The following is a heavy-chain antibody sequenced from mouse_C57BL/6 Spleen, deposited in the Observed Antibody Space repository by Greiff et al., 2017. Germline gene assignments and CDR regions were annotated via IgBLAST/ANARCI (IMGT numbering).Heavy chain of an antibody. CDR2: IYPGSGST. CDR3: ARSGGRRYYFDY. CDR1: GYTFTSYW. J-gene: IGHJ2*01. D-gene: IGHD1-1*01. V-gene: IGHV1-55*01. Sequence: QVQLQQSGAELVKPGASVKMSCKASGYTFTSYWITWVKQRPGQGLEWIGDIYPGSGSTNYNEKFKSKATLTVDTSSSTAYMQLSSLTSEDSAVYYCARSGGRRYYFDYWGQGTTLTVSS.